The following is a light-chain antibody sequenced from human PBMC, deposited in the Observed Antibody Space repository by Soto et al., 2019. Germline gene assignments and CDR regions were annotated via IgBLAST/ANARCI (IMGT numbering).Light chain of an antibody. V-gene: IGLV2-14*01. CDR3: SSRTTSNPYV. CDR2: EVS. CDR1: SSDIGAYNS. Sequence: QSALTQPASVPGSPGQSITISCTGTSSDIGAYNSVSWYQQHPGKAPKLMIYEVSNRPSGVSNRFSASKSGNTASLTISGLQADDEADYYCSSRTTSNPYVFGTGTKLTVL. J-gene: IGLJ1*01.